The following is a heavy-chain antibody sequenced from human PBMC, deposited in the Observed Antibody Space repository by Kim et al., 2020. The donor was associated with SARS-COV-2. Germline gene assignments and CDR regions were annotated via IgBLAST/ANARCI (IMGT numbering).Heavy chain of an antibody. D-gene: IGHD3-22*01. V-gene: IGHV4-39*07. CDR2: IYYSGST. CDR1: GGSISSSSYY. Sequence: SETLSLTCTVSGGSISSSSYYWGWIRQPPGKGLEWIGSIYYSGSTYYNPSLKSRVTISVDTSKNQFSLKLSSVTAADTAVYYCARGPYYYDSSGPQGGADAFDIWGQGTMVTVSS. J-gene: IGHJ3*02. CDR3: ARGPYYYDSSGPQGGADAFDI.